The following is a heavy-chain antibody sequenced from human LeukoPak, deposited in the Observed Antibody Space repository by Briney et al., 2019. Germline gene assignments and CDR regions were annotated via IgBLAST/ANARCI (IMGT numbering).Heavy chain of an antibody. D-gene: IGHD2-2*01. CDR2: LIPILGTA. J-gene: IGHJ4*02. CDR3: ARVNGYCSSISCFLDY. V-gene: IGHV1-69*06. CDR1: GGPFRSHA. Sequence: VASVKVSCKTSGGPFRSHAISWVPQAPGQGLEWMGGLIPILGTANSAQKLQGRVTITADKFTNKVNMELSSVISDDMDIFLCARVNGYCSSISCFLDYWGQGTLVTVSS.